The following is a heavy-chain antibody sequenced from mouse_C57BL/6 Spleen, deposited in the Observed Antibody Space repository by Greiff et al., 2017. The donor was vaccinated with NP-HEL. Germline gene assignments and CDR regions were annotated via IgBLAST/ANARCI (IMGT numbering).Heavy chain of an antibody. V-gene: IGHV5-16*01. J-gene: IGHJ4*01. D-gene: IGHD2-4*01. CDR2: INYDGSST. CDR3: ARWDYDSGYAMDY. CDR1: GFTFSDYY. Sequence: EVKLMESEGGLVQPGSSMKLSCTASGFTFSDYYMAWVRQVPEKGLEWVANINYDGSSTYYLDSLKSRFIISRDNAKNILYLQMSSLKSEDTATYYCARWDYDSGYAMDYWGQGTSVTVSS.